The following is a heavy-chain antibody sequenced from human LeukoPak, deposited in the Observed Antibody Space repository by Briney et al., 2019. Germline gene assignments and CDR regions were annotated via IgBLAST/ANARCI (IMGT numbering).Heavy chain of an antibody. CDR1: GGTFSSYA. CDR2: ISAYNGNT. Sequence: AASVKVSCKASGGTFSSYAISWVRQAPGQGLEWMGWISAYNGNTNYAQKLQGRVTMTTDTSTSTAYMELRSLRSDDTAVYHCARDLDYYDSSGSLYWGQGTLVTVSS. V-gene: IGHV1-18*01. CDR3: ARDLDYYDSSGSLY. D-gene: IGHD3-22*01. J-gene: IGHJ4*02.